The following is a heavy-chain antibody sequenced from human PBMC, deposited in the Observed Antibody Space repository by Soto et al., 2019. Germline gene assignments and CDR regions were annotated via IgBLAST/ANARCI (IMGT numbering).Heavy chain of an antibody. V-gene: IGHV1-8*01. D-gene: IGHD6-13*01. CDR1: GDTFTSYY. CDR2: MNPNSGNT. Sequence: GASVKVSSKASGDTFTSYYINWVRQATGQGLEWMGWMNPNSGNTGYAQKFQGRVTMTRNTSISTAYMELSSLRSEDTAVYYCARGRYSSSWSPYYYYGMDVWGQGTTVTVSS. J-gene: IGHJ6*02. CDR3: ARGRYSSSWSPYYYYGMDV.